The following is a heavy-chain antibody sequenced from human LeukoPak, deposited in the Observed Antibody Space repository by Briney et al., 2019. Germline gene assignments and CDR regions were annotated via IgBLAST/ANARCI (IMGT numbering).Heavy chain of an antibody. D-gene: IGHD3-16*01. CDR2: INPNSGGT. V-gene: IGHV1-2*02. Sequence: GASVKVSCKASGYTFTGYYMHWVRQAPGQGLEWMGWINPNSGGTNYAQKFQGRVTMTRDTSISTAYMELSRLRSDDTAVYYCARVPTGGVYYYYYYYMDVWGKGTTVTVSS. J-gene: IGHJ6*03. CDR1: GYTFTGYY. CDR3: ARVPTGGVYYYYYYYMDV.